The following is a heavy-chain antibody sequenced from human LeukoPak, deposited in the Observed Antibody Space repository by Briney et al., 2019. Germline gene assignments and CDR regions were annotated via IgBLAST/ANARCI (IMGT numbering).Heavy chain of an antibody. Sequence: GGSLRLSCAASGFTFSSTSMNWVRQAPGKGLEWVSSISSGSSYIFYADSVKGRFTISRDNAKNSLYLQMNSLRAEDTAVYYCARQYSYDSSGYYPWDYWGQGTLVTVSS. CDR2: ISSGSSYI. V-gene: IGHV3-21*01. J-gene: IGHJ4*02. CDR3: ARQYSYDSSGYYPWDY. D-gene: IGHD3-22*01. CDR1: GFTFSSTS.